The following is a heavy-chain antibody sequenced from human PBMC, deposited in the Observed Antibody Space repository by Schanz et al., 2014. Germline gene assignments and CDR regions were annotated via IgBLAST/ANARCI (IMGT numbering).Heavy chain of an antibody. CDR1: GFNSDDYA. CDR3: ARKMKLGVYGGKGHDSLDI. V-gene: IGHV3-74*02. J-gene: IGHJ3*02. CDR2: INSVGSNT. Sequence: EVHLLDSGGGLVQPGGSLRLSCTASGFNSDDYAMHWVRQAPGKGLVWVARINSVGSNTDYADSVTGRFTISRDNAKNTLYLQMNTLRAEDTAVYYCARKMKLGVYGGKGHDSLDIWGQGTMVTVSS. D-gene: IGHD4-17*01.